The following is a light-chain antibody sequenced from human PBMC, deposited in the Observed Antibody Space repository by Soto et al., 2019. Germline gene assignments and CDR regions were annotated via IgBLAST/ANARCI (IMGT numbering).Light chain of an antibody. CDR3: QQYGSSPLLT. Sequence: IVLTQSPDTLSLSPGEGATLSCSASHSVSGRYLAWYQQKPGQAPRLLIYDASSRATGIPDRFSGSGSGTDFTLTISSLEPEDSAVYYCQQYGSSPLLTFGGGTKVEIK. J-gene: IGKJ4*01. CDR1: HSVSGRY. CDR2: DAS. V-gene: IGKV3-20*01.